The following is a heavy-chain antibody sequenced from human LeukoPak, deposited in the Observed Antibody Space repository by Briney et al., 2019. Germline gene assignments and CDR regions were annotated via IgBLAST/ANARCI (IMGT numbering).Heavy chain of an antibody. CDR2: ISYIGST. CDR3: ARDLVTVTKGFDI. V-gene: IGHV4-59*11. D-gene: IGHD4-17*01. Sequence: SETLSLTCAVSADSFSSHYWTWTRQPPGKGLEWIGYISYIGSTNYNPSLKSRVTISIDTSKNQFSLKLSSATAADTAVYYCARDLVTVTKGFDIWGQGTLVSVSS. CDR1: ADSFSSHY. J-gene: IGHJ3*02.